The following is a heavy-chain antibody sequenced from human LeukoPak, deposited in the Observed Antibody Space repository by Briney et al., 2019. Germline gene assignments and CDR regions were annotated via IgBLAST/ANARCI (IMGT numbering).Heavy chain of an antibody. Sequence: ETLSLTCSVSVGSISSHYWSWVRQAPGKGLEWVSSIIIIISYIYYADSVKGRFTISRDNAKNSLYLQMNRLRAEDTAVYYCARDIGKDFDYWGQGTLVTVSS. CDR3: ARDIGKDFDY. V-gene: IGHV3-21*01. CDR1: VGSISSHY. CDR2: IIIIISYI. D-gene: IGHD2-15*01. J-gene: IGHJ4*02.